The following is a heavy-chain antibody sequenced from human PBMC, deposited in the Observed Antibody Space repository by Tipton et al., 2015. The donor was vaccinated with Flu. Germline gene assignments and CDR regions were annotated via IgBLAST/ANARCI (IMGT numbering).Heavy chain of an antibody. CDR3: VRDYDLWNGNEVLGWFDP. Sequence: GSLRLSCSVSGGSISSSDYYWGWIRQPPGKGLEWIGSIFYNGNTYYNPSLQSRATISSDTSNNPFSLTLSSVTAADTAVYYCVRDYDLWNGNEVLGWFDPWGQGTLVTVSS. D-gene: IGHD3-3*01. J-gene: IGHJ5*02. CDR2: IFYNGNT. V-gene: IGHV4-39*07. CDR1: GGSISSSDYY.